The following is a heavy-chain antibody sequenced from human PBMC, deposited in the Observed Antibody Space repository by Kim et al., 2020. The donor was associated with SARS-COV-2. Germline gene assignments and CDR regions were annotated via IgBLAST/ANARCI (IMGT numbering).Heavy chain of an antibody. J-gene: IGHJ5*02. CDR2: IYYSGST. V-gene: IGHV4-59*13. CDR3: ARFRGSGKRGGWFDP. D-gene: IGHD3-3*01. Sequence: SETLSLTCTVSGGSISSYYWSWIRQPPGKGLEWIGYIYYSGSTNYNPSLKSRVTISVDTSKNQFSLKLSSVTAADTAVYYCARFRGSGKRGGWFDPWGQGTLVTVSS. CDR1: GGSISSYY.